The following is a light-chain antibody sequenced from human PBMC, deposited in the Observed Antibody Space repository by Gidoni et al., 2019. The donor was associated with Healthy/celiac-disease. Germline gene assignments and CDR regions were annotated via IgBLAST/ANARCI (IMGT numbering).Light chain of an antibody. J-gene: IGKJ5*01. CDR3: MQALQTLPT. CDR1: QSLLHSNGYNY. Sequence: DIVMTQSPLSLPVTPGEPASIPCRSSQSLLHSNGYNYLDWYLQKPGQSPQLLIYLGSNRASGVPDRFSGSGSGTDFTLKISRVEAEDVGVYYCMQALQTLPTFGQGTRLEIK. V-gene: IGKV2-28*01. CDR2: LGS.